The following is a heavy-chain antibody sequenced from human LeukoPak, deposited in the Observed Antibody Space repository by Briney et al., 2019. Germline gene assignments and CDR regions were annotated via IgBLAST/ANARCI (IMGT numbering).Heavy chain of an antibody. CDR2: MNPNSGNT. CDR1: GYTFISYD. J-gene: IGHJ6*03. D-gene: IGHD6-13*01. V-gene: IGHV1-8*03. CDR3: ARVEKNEAAAGTYLRHYYYYYMDV. Sequence: ASVKVSCKASGYTFISYDINWVRQATGQGLEWMGWMNPNSGNTGYAQKFQGRVTITRNTSISTAYMELSSLRSEDTAVYYCARVEKNEAAAGTYLRHYYYYYMDVWGKGTTVTVSS.